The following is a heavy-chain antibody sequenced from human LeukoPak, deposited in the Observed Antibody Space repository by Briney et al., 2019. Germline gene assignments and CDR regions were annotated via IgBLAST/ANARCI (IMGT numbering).Heavy chain of an antibody. CDR2: ISERGGTT. D-gene: IGHD3-10*01. Sequence: GGSLRLSCVVSGFSLSNYAMTWVRQAPGKGREWVSYISERGGTTTYADSVKGRFTISRDTSLNTLYLQMNNLRPEDTAVYFCAKRGVVIRGLLVIGYHQEAYHYDFWGQGVLVTVSS. V-gene: IGHV3-23*01. CDR3: AKRGVVIRGLLVIGYHQEAYHYDF. J-gene: IGHJ4*02. CDR1: GFSLSNYA.